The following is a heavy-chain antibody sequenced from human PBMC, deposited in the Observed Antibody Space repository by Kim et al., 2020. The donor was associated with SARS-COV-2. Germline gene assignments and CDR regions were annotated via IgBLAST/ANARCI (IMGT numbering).Heavy chain of an antibody. J-gene: IGHJ6*02. CDR1: GGSISSGGYY. V-gene: IGHV4-31*03. Sequence: SETLSLTCTVSGGSISSGGYYWSWLRQHPGKGLEWIGYIYYSGSTYYNPSLTSRVTISVDTSKNQFSLMLSCVTAADTAVYYCARKCYYYGMDVWGQGTTVSVS. CDR2: IYYSGST. CDR3: ARKCYYYGMDV.